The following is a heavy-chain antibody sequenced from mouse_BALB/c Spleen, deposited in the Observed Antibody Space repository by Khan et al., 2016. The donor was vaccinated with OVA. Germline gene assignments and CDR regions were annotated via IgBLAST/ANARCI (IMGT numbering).Heavy chain of an antibody. CDR1: GSSITSAYS. D-gene: IGHD1-1*01. J-gene: IGHJ2*01. CDR3: ARFVGSRAFDC. V-gene: IGHV3-1*02. Sequence: EVQLQESGPDLVKPSQSLSLTCTVTGSSITSAYSWHWVRQFPGNKLEWMGYIHSSGITNYNPSLKSRISITRDTSKNQFFLQLNSVTTEDTATYYCARFVGSRAFDCWGQGSTLTVSA. CDR2: IHSSGIT.